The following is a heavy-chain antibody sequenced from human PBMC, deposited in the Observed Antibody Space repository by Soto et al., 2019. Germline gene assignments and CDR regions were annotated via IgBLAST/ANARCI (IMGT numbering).Heavy chain of an antibody. CDR3: ARGGLAARQGRWFDP. CDR1: GGSISSHY. CDR2: IHYSGST. J-gene: IGHJ5*02. V-gene: IGHV4-59*11. Sequence: PSETLSLTCTVSGGSISSHYWAWIRQPPGKGLEWIGYIHYSGSTNYNASLKSRVTISVEISKNQFSLKLRSVTAADTAVYYCARGGLAARQGRWFDPWGQGTLVTVYS. D-gene: IGHD6-6*01.